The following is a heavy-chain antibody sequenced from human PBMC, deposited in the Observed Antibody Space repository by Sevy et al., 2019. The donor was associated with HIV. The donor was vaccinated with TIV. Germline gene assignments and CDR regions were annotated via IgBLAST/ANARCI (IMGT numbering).Heavy chain of an antibody. V-gene: IGHV3-7*01. D-gene: IGHD3-10*01. Sequence: GGSLRLSCAASGFSFSNYWMHWVRQAPGKGLEWVANIKKDESEKYYVASVKGRFTISRDNAKNSLYLQMNSLRPEDTGAYYCASGNSGSFDYWGQGTLVTVSS. CDR3: ASGNSGSFDY. CDR2: IKKDESEK. J-gene: IGHJ4*02. CDR1: GFSFSNYW.